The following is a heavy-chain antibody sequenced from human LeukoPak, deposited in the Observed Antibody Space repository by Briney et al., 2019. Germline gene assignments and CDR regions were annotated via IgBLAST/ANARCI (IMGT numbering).Heavy chain of an antibody. V-gene: IGHV4-61*02. J-gene: IGHJ3*02. CDR2: IYTSGST. Sequence: PSQTLSLTCTVSGGSISSGSYYWSWIRQPAGKGLEWIGRIYTSGSTHYNPSLKSRVTISVDTSKNQFSLKLSSVTAADTAVYYCARDGIVVVTAIDAFDIWGQGTMVTVSS. CDR1: GGSISSGSYY. D-gene: IGHD2-21*02. CDR3: ARDGIVVVTAIDAFDI.